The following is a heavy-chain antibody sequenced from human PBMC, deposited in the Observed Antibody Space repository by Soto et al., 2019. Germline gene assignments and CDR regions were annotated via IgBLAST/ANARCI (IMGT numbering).Heavy chain of an antibody. CDR3: ARVAFGPLDD. V-gene: IGHV4-38-2*02. CDR1: NYSIKSGYY. J-gene: IGHJ4*02. CDR2: MYHSGTT. Sequence: SETLPPTCSVSNYSIKSGYYWGWIPQSPREGLEWIVSMYHSGTTYYKPSLKSRVTISIDTSQNQFSLKLTSVSSADTVGDFCARVAFGPLDDWGKGTRVIVSS. D-gene: IGHD3-16*01.